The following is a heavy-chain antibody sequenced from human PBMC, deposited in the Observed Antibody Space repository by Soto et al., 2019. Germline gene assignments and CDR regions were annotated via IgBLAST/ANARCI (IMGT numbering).Heavy chain of an antibody. D-gene: IGHD5-18*01. Sequence: EVQLVESGGVLVKPGGSLRLSCAASGFTFSIYNMNWVRQAPGKGLEWVSSISSSSTYIYYADSVKGRFTISSDNAKNSLYLQLNSLRAEDTAVYYCARLYNYGYDLDYWGQGTLVTVSS. V-gene: IGHV3-21*01. CDR3: ARLYNYGYDLDY. CDR1: GFTFSIYN. CDR2: ISSSSTYI. J-gene: IGHJ4*02.